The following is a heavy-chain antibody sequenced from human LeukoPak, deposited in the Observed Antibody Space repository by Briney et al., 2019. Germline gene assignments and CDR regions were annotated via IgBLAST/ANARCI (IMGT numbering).Heavy chain of an antibody. J-gene: IGHJ4*02. D-gene: IGHD6-13*01. CDR2: ISSSSSYI. V-gene: IGHV3-21*01. CDR1: GFTFSSYA. CDR3: ARDGVAAAGTGDY. Sequence: GRSLRVSCAASGFTFSSYAMTWVRQAPGKGLEWVSSISSSSSYIYYADSVKGRFTISRDNAKNSLYLQMNSLRAEDTAVYYCARDGVAAAGTGDYWGQGTLVTVS.